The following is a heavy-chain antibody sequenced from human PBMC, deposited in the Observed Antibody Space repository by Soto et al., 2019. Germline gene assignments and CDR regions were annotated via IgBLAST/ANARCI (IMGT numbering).Heavy chain of an antibody. Sequence: QVQLMQSGAEVKKPGASVRVSCKASGYTFTNYYVHWVRQAPGQGLEWMGFINPNGGSTTYAQKLQGRFTVPTDRSARTVYRQLSSLRSEDTAVCYCARFGPYDYWGQGTLVTGSS. CDR2: INPNGGST. CDR1: GYTFTNYY. V-gene: IGHV1-46*01. D-gene: IGHD3-10*01. CDR3: ARFGPYDY. J-gene: IGHJ4*02.